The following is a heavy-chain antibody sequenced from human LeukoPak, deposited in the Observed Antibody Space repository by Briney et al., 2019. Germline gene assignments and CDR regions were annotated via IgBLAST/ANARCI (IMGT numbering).Heavy chain of an antibody. CDR2: INHSGST. CDR3: ARNGPTAAGAFDI. CDR1: GGSFSGYY. D-gene: IGHD6-13*01. Sequence: SETLSLTCAVYGGSFSGYYWSWIRQPPGKGLEWIGEINHSGSTNYNPSLKSRVSISLDKSKNQFSLRLRSVTAADTAVYYCARNGPTAAGAFDIWGQGTPVTVSS. J-gene: IGHJ3*02. V-gene: IGHV4-34*01.